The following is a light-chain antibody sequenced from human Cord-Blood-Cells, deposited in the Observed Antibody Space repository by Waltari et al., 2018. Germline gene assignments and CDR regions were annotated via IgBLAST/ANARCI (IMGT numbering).Light chain of an antibody. J-gene: IGKJ3*01. CDR3: QQYYSTPQT. CDR1: QSVLYSSNNKNY. V-gene: IGKV4-1*01. CDR2: WAS. Sequence: DIVMTQSPDSLAVSLGERATINCKSNQSVLYSSNNKNYLAWYQQKPGQPPKLLIYWASTRESGVPDRFSGSGSGTDFTLTISSLQAEDVAVYYCQQYYSTPQTFGPGTKVDIK.